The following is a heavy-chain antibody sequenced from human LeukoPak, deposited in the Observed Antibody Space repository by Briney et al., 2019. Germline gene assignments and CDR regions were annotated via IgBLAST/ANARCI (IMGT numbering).Heavy chain of an antibody. CDR3: ARDRVAVAGLFDY. D-gene: IGHD6-19*01. V-gene: IGHV3-7*01. CDR1: GFTFSSYW. CDR2: INHNGNVN. J-gene: IGHJ4*02. Sequence: GGSLRLSCAASGFTFSSYWMNWARQAPGKGLEWVASINHNGNVNYYVDSVKGRFTISRDNAKNSLYLQMNSLRAEDTAVYYCARDRVAVAGLFDYWGQGTLVTVSS.